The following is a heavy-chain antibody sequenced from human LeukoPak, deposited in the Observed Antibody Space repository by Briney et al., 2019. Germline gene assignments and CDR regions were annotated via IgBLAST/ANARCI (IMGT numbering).Heavy chain of an antibody. CDR1: GFTFSSYW. V-gene: IGHV3-7*01. J-gene: IGHJ4*02. D-gene: IGHD3-22*01. Sequence: HPGGSLRLSCAASGFTFSSYWMSWVRQAPGKGLEWVANIKQDGSEKYYVDSVKGRFTISRDNAKNSLYPQMNSLRAEDTAVYYCASRSGYYYFDYWGQGTLVTVSS. CDR3: ASRSGYYYFDY. CDR2: IKQDGSEK.